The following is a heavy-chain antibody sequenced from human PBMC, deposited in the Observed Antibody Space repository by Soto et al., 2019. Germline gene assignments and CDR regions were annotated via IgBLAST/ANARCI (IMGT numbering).Heavy chain of an antibody. J-gene: IGHJ4*02. Sequence: ASVKVSCKASGGTFSSYAISWVRQAPGQGLEWMGGIIPIFGTANYAQKFQGRVTITADESTSTAYMELSSLRSEDTAVYYCARGRPRPYYYDSSGYYDAWFFDYWGQGTLVTVSA. CDR1: GGTFSSYA. V-gene: IGHV1-69*13. CDR2: IIPIFGTA. D-gene: IGHD3-22*01. CDR3: ARGRPRPYYYDSSGYYDAWFFDY.